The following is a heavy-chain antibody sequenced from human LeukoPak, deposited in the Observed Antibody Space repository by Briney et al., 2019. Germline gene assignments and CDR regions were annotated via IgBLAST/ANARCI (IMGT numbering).Heavy chain of an antibody. CDR1: GFTFSSYA. D-gene: IGHD1-26*01. J-gene: IGHJ4*02. CDR2: ISGSGGST. V-gene: IGHV3-23*01. CDR3: AKAKHSSGSYYEVVDY. Sequence: PGRCLRLSCAASGFTFSSYAMSWVRQAPGKGLEWVSAISGSGGSTYYADSVKGRFTISRDNSKNTLYLQMNSLRAEDTAVYYCAKAKHSSGSYYEVVDYWGQGTLVTVSS.